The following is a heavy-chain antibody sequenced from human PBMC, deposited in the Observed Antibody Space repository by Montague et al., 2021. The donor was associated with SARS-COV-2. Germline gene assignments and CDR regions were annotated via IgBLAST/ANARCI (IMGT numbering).Heavy chain of an antibody. Sequence: PALVKPTQTPTLTCTVSGFSLSTSGMGACWIRQPARKALECRPLILWGEDKDYSTSLKTRPTISKDTSKNQVLLTMTNMDPVDTATYYCARFSYGSGMGFDYWGQGTLVTVSS. CDR1: GFSLSTSGMG. V-gene: IGHV2-70*01. J-gene: IGHJ4*02. CDR3: ARFSYGSGMGFDY. D-gene: IGHD3-10*01. CDR2: ILWGEDK.